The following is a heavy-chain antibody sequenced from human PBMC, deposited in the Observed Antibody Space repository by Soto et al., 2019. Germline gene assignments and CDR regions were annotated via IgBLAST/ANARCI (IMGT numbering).Heavy chain of an antibody. V-gene: IGHV1-69*13. J-gene: IGHJ6*02. CDR3: AIDFTMIVVVQGTYYYGMDV. CDR2: IFPIFGTA. Sequence: SVKVSCKASGGTFSSYAISWVRQAPGQELECLGWIFPIFGTANYAQKFQGRVTITADESTSTVYMELSSLRSEDTAVYYCAIDFTMIVVVQGTYYYGMDVWGQGTTVTVSS. CDR1: GGTFSSYA. D-gene: IGHD3-22*01.